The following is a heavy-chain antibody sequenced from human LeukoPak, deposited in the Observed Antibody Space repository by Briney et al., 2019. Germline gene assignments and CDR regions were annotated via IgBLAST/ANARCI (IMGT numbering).Heavy chain of an antibody. V-gene: IGHV3-43D*03. D-gene: IGHD5-12*01. CDR1: GFTFDDYA. CDR2: ISWDGGST. CDR3: AKDGTGAYGGYAGYFDY. J-gene: IGHJ4*02. Sequence: GGSLRLSRAASGFTFDDYAMHWVRQAPGKGLEWVSLISWDGGSTYYADSVKGRFTISRDNSKNSLYLQMNSLRAEDTALYYCAKDGTGAYGGYAGYFDYWGQGTLVTVSS.